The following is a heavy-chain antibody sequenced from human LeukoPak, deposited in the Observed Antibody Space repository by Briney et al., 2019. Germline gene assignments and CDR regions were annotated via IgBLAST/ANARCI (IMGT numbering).Heavy chain of an antibody. V-gene: IGHV4-4*02. D-gene: IGHD3-10*01. J-gene: IGHJ4*02. Sequence: SETLSLTCAVSGGSTSSSNWWSWVRQPPGKGLEWIGEIYHSGSTNYNPSLKSRVTVSVDTSKNQFSLKLSSVTAADTAVYYCTASRGVGNFIFWGQGTLVTVSS. CDR1: GGSTSSSNW. CDR2: IYHSGST. CDR3: TASRGVGNFIF.